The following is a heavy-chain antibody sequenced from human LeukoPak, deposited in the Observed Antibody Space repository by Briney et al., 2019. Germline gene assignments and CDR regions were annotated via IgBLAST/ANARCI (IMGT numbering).Heavy chain of an antibody. CDR3: TRANGYGLIYY. CDR2: IYYIGNT. J-gene: IGHJ4*02. Sequence: PSETLSLTSTVSGSSLSNYYCGWIRQTPGKGLGWIGGIYYIGNTSYNSSLTSRVTISLDTSKTQFSLNLFSVPAADTAMYYCTRANGYGLIYYWGQGTLFTVSS. CDR1: GSSLSNYY. V-gene: IGHV4-39*07. D-gene: IGHD3-10*01.